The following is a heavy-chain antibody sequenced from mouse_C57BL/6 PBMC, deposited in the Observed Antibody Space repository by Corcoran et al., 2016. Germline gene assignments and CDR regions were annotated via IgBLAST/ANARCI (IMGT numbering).Heavy chain of an antibody. D-gene: IGHD1-1*01. CDR3: ARVDYYGSSSYWYFDV. CDR2: INPNNGGT. V-gene: IGHV1-18*01. J-gene: IGHJ1*03. CDR1: GYTFTDYN. Sequence: EVQLQQSGPELVKPGASVKIPCKASGYTFTDYNMDWVKQSHGKSLEWIGDINPNNGGTIYNQKFKGKATLTVDKSSSTAYMELRSLTSEDTAVYYCARVDYYGSSSYWYFDVWGTGTTVTVSS.